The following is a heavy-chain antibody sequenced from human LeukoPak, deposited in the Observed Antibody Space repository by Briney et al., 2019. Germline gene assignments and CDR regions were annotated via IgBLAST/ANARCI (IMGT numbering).Heavy chain of an antibody. CDR2: IWYDGSNK. J-gene: IGHJ5*02. V-gene: IGHV3-33*01. D-gene: IGHD6-13*01. Sequence: PGRSLRLSCAASGFTFSSYGMHWVRQAPGKGLEWVAVIWYDGSNKYYADSVKGRFTISRDNSKNTLYLQMNSLRAEDTAVYYCARDHSAAAVPEDWFDPWGQGTLDTVSS. CDR3: ARDHSAAAVPEDWFDP. CDR1: GFTFSSYG.